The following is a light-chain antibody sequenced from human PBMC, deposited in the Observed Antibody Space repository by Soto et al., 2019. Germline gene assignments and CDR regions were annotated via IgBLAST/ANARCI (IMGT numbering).Light chain of an antibody. CDR3: QHYRTS. V-gene: IGKV3-20*01. CDR1: QSVSSSY. CDR2: GAS. Sequence: EIVLTQSPGTLSLSPGERATLSCRASQSVSSSYLAWYQQKPGQAPRQLTYGASSRATGIPDRFSGSGSGTDFTLTSTRLEPEDFAVYYCQHYRTSFGGGTRVEIK. J-gene: IGKJ4*01.